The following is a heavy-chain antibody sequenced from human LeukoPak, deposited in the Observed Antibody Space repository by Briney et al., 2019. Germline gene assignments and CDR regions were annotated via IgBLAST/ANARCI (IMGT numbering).Heavy chain of an antibody. J-gene: IGHJ3*01. Sequence: SETLSLTCAVSGGSINNYYWSWIRQPPGKGLEWIGYISATGSTNYNPSLKSRVTISIDTSKKQFSLNMNSLTAADTAVYHCAIPTEYQLTYCFYGFDYWGQGTRVTVS. V-gene: IGHV4-4*09. CDR2: ISATGST. CDR3: AIPTEYQLTYCFYGFDY. D-gene: IGHD2-15*01. CDR1: GGSINNYY.